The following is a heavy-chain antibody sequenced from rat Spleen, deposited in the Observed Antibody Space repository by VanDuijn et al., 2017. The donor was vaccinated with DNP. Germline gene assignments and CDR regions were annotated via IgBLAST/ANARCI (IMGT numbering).Heavy chain of an antibody. Sequence: EVQLQESGPGLVKPSQSLSLTCSVTGYSITSSYRWNWIRQFPGNKLEWMGSLNSAGSTNYNPSLKSRISITRDTSENQFFLQVNSVPTEDTATYYCARWPGYNPPYAMDAWGQGTSVTVSS. CDR1: GYSITSSYR. D-gene: IGHD1-4*01. J-gene: IGHJ4*01. V-gene: IGHV3-3*01. CDR3: ARWPGYNPPYAMDA. CDR2: LNSAGST.